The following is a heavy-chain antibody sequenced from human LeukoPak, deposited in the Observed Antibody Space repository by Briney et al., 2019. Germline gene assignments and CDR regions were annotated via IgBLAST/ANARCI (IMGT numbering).Heavy chain of an antibody. CDR1: GYTFTSYG. J-gene: IGHJ6*02. Sequence: GASVKVSCKAPGYTFTSYGISWVRQAPGQGLEWMGWISAYNGNTNYAQKLQGRVTMTTDTSTSTAYMELRSLRSDDTAVYYCARVSSGSGSFYYYGMDVWGRGTTVTVSS. CDR2: ISAYNGNT. CDR3: ARVSSGSGSFYYYGMDV. D-gene: IGHD3-10*01. V-gene: IGHV1-18*01.